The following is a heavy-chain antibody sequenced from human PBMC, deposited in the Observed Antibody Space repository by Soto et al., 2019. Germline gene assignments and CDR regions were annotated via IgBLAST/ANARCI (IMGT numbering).Heavy chain of an antibody. J-gene: IGHJ4*02. D-gene: IGHD6-19*01. V-gene: IGHV4-34*01. CDR2: INHSGST. CDR3: ARVLNSSGWYLDY. CDR1: GGYFSGYY. Sequence: SETLSLTCAVYGGYFSGYYWSWIRQPPGKGLEWIGEINHSGSTNYNPSLKSRVTISVDTSKNQFSLKLSSVTAADTAVYYCARVLNSSGWYLDYWGQGTLVTVAS.